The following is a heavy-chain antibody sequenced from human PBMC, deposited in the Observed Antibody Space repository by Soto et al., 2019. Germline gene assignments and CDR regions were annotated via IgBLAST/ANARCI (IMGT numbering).Heavy chain of an antibody. CDR3: ASGWYSSSRWGGMDV. V-gene: IGHV1-69*02. CDR1: GGTFSSYT. CDR2: IIPILGIA. Sequence: QVQLVQSGAEVKKPGSSVKVSCKASGGTFSSYTISWVRQAPGQGLEWMGRIIPILGIANYAQKFQGRVTITADKSTSTAYMELSSLRSEDTAVYYCASGWYSSSRWGGMDVWGQGTTVTASS. D-gene: IGHD6-13*01. J-gene: IGHJ6*02.